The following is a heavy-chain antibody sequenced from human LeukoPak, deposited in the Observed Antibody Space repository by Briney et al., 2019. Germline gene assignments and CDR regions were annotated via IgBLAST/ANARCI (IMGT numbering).Heavy chain of an antibody. CDR2: ISSSSSYI. D-gene: IGHD3-3*01. V-gene: IGHV3-21*01. CDR1: GFTFSSYS. CDR3: ARDSTNGVVIINYYYGMDV. Sequence: GGSLRLSCEASGFTFSSYSMNGVGQAPGKGLEWVSSISSSSSYIYYADSVKGRFTISRDNAKNSLYLQMNSLRAEDTAVYYCARDSTNGVVIINYYYGMDVWGQGTTVTVSS. J-gene: IGHJ6*02.